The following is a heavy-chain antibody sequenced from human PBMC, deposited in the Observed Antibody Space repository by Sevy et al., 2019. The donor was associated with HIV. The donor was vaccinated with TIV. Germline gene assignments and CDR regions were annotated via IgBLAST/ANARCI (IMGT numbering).Heavy chain of an antibody. CDR1: GFPFNDHA. J-gene: IGHJ6*02. CDR3: AKDINRGCDGVNCYSYYYYFYGLDV. V-gene: IGHV3-9*01. Sequence: GGSLRLSCAASGFPFNDHAMHWVRLVPGKGLEWVSVTSWNSRNIRYADSVKGRFTISRDNTRHSVYLEMHSLRPEDTALYYCAKDINRGCDGVNCYSYYYYFYGLDVWGQGPRSPSP. D-gene: IGHD2-21*01. CDR2: TSWNSRNI.